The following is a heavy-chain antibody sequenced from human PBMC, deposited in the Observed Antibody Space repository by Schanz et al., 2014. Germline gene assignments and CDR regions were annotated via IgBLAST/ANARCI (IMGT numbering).Heavy chain of an antibody. CDR2: IIPILGIA. Sequence: QVQLVQSGAEVKKPGSSVKVSCKASGGTFSTYTISWVRQAPGQGLEWMGRIIPILGIANYAQKFQGRVTITADKSTFTAYMDVSSLRSEDTAVYYCARVDSGYDSHLYYYYYYMDVWGKGTTVTVSS. CDR1: GGTFSTYT. D-gene: IGHD5-12*01. CDR3: ARVDSGYDSHLYYYYYYMDV. V-gene: IGHV1-69*02. J-gene: IGHJ6*03.